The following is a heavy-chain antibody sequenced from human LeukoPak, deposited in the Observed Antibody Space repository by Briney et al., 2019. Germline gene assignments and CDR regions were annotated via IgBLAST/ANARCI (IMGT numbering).Heavy chain of an antibody. V-gene: IGHV3-23*01. J-gene: IGHJ4*02. CDR1: GLSIVTYG. CDR2: FTGGTTHE. Sequence: PGGSLRLTCAASGLSIVTYGIAWVRQAPVKGLEWVSGFTGGTTHEHYLDSVKGRFTISRDNSKNTVYLQMNSLRAEDSALYYCTRWNGYGDYWGQGTLVTVSS. CDR3: TRWNGYGDY. D-gene: IGHD5-12*01.